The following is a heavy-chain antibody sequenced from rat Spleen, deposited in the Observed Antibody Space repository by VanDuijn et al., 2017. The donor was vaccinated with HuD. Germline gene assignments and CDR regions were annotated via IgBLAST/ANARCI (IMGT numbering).Heavy chain of an antibody. J-gene: IGHJ3*01. D-gene: IGHD1-4*01. V-gene: IGHV5-29*01. Sequence: EVQLVESGGGLVQPGRSLKLSCAASGFTFNNYGMSWVRQAPTKGLEWVATISYDGIITFYRDSVRARVTISSDDAKTTLYLQMDSLRSEDTATYYCTIHDYPDVIPNWFAYWGQGTLVTVSS. CDR2: ISYDGIIT. CDR1: GFTFNNYG. CDR3: TIHDYPDVIPNWFAY.